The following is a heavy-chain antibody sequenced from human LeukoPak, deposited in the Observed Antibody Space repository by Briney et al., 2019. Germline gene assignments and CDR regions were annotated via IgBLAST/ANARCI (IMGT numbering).Heavy chain of an antibody. CDR3: ASRIAAAGTHAFDI. J-gene: IGHJ3*02. CDR2: ISSSGSTI. D-gene: IGHD6-13*01. CDR1: GFTFSSYE. Sequence: PGGSLRLSCAASGFTFSSYEMNWVRQAPGKGLEWVSYISSSGSTIYYADSVKGRFTISRDNAKNSLYLQMNSLRAEGTAVYYCASRIAAAGTHAFDIWGQGTMVTVSS. V-gene: IGHV3-48*03.